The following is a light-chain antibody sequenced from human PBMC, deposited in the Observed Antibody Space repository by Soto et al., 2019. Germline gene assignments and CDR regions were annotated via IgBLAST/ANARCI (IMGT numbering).Light chain of an antibody. CDR1: QSISNY. Sequence: DIQMTQSPSSLPASVGDRVTITCRASQSISNYLNWYQQKPGKAPNLLIFAASSLQSGVPSRFSGSGSGTDFTLTINSLQPEDFAAYYCQQSYSAPFTFGPGTKVDIK. CDR3: QQSYSAPFT. CDR2: AAS. J-gene: IGKJ3*01. V-gene: IGKV1-39*01.